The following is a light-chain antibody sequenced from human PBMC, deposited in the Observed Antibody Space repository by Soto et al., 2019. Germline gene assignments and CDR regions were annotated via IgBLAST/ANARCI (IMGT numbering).Light chain of an antibody. CDR3: QHYSSYAEA. Sequence: DIQMTQSPSTLSGSVGDRVTITCRASQTISSWLAWYQQKPGKAPKLLIYKASTLKSGVPSRFSGSGSGTEFTLTISSLQPDDFANYYCQHYSSYAEAFGQGTKVELK. V-gene: IGKV1-5*03. J-gene: IGKJ1*01. CDR1: QTISSW. CDR2: KAS.